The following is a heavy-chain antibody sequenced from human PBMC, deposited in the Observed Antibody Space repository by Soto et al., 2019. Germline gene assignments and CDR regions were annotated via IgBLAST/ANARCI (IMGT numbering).Heavy chain of an antibody. CDR2: INSDGSST. D-gene: IGHD4-17*01. V-gene: IGHV3-74*01. CDR1: GFTFSSYW. J-gene: IGHJ6*03. Sequence: EVQLVESGGGLVQPGGSLRLSCAASGFTFSSYWMHWVRQAPGKGLVWVSRINSDGSSTSYADSVKGRFTISRDNAKNTLYLQMNSLRAEDTAVYYCASPNYGYGDYGYYYMDVWGKGTTVTVSS. CDR3: ASPNYGYGDYGYYYMDV.